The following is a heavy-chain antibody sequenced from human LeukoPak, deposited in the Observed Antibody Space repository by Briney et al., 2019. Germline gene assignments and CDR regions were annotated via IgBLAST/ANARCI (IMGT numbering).Heavy chain of an antibody. D-gene: IGHD6-6*01. CDR1: GFTFSSYG. Sequence: GGSLRLSCAASGFTFSSYGMHWVRQAPGKGLEWVAFIRYDGSNKYYADSVKGRFTISRDNSKNTLYLQMYSLRAEDTAVYYCAKEYSSSSPFDYWGQGTLVTVSS. CDR3: AKEYSSSSPFDY. V-gene: IGHV3-30*02. J-gene: IGHJ4*02. CDR2: IRYDGSNK.